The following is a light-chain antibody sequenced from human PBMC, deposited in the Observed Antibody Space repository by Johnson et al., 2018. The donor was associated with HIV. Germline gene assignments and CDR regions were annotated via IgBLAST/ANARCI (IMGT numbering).Light chain of an antibody. V-gene: IGLV1-51*01. J-gene: IGLJ1*01. CDR1: SSNIGNNY. CDR2: DNN. Sequence: QSVLTQPPSVSAAPGQKVTISCSGSSSNIGNNYVSWYQQLPGTAPKLLIYDNNKRPSGIPDRFSGSQSRTSAPLAITALPTGDEADSYCGTWDSHLTASYVFGTGTKFTVL. CDR3: GTWDSHLTASYV.